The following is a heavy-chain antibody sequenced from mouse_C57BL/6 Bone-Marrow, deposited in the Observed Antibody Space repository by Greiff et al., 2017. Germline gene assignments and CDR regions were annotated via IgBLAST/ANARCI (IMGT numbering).Heavy chain of an antibody. D-gene: IGHD2-3*01. J-gene: IGHJ3*01. CDR3: ARRRWLLPFAY. CDR2: IHPNSGST. V-gene: IGHV1-64*01. Sequence: QVQLQQPGAELVKPGASVKLSCKASGYTFTSYWMHWVKQRPGQGLEWIGMIHPNSGSTNYNEKFKSKATLTVDKSSSTAYMQLSSLTSEDSAVYYCARRRWLLPFAYWGQGTLVTVSA. CDR1: GYTFTSYW.